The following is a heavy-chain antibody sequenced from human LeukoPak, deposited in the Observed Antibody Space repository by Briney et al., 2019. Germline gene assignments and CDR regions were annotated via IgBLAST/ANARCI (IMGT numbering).Heavy chain of an antibody. CDR2: IYTSGST. CDR1: GGSISSYY. V-gene: IGHV4-4*07. Sequence: PSETLSLTCTVSGGSISSYYWSWIRQPAGKGLEWIGRIYTSGSTNYNPSLKSRVTISVDTSKNQFSLKLSSVTAADTAVYYCARQGYYGSGSWRWFDPWGQGTLVTVSS. D-gene: IGHD3-10*01. CDR3: ARQGYYGSGSWRWFDP. J-gene: IGHJ5*02.